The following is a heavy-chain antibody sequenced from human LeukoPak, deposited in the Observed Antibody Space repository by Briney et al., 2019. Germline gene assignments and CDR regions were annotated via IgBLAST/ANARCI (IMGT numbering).Heavy chain of an antibody. CDR1: GGSISTYY. CDR2: LYYSGST. J-gene: IGHJ4*02. V-gene: IGHV4-59*01. CDR3: ARSLAAAGTIDY. D-gene: IGHD6-13*01. Sequence: SETLSLTCTVSGGSISTYYWTWIRQPPGKGLEWIGYLYYSGSTNYNSSLKSRVTLSVDTSKNQFSLNLKSVTAADTAVYYCARSLAAAGTIDYWGQGTLVTVSS.